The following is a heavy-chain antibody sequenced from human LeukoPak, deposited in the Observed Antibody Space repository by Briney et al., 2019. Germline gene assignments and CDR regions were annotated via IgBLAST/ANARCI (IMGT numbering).Heavy chain of an antibody. J-gene: IGHJ4*02. D-gene: IGHD3-10*01. CDR3: ARDHPYYYGSGSSESYFDY. CDR1: GGSISSGGYY. CDR2: IYYSGST. V-gene: IGHV4-31*03. Sequence: SETLSLTCTVSGGSISSGGYYWSWIRQYPGKGLEWIGYIYYSGSTYYNPSLKSRVTISVDTSKNQFSLKLSSVTAADTAVYYCARDHPYYYGSGSSESYFDYWGQGTLVTVSS.